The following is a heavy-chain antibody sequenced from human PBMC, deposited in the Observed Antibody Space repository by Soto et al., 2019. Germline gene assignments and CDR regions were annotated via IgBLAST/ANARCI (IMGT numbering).Heavy chain of an antibody. V-gene: IGHV3-21*01. CDR1: GFTFSSYS. CDR2: ISSSSSYI. J-gene: IGHJ6*03. Sequence: EVQLVESGGGLVKPGGSLRLSCAASGFTFSSYSMNWVRQAPGKGLEWASSISSSSSYIYYADSVKGRFTISRDNAKNSLYLQMNSLRAEDTAVYYCARDPRGYCSGGSCYAPYYMDVWGKGTTVTVSS. D-gene: IGHD2-15*01. CDR3: ARDPRGYCSGGSCYAPYYMDV.